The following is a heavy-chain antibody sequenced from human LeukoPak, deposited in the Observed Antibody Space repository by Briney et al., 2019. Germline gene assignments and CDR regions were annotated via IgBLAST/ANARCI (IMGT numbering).Heavy chain of an antibody. Sequence: SETLSLTCALSGGSISTYYWSWIRQPPGKGLEWIGYIYHSGSTNYNPSLKSRVTISEDTSKNRFSLKLSSVTAADTAVYYCARGGGYASPIGYWGQGALVTVSS. CDR3: ARGGGYASPIGY. D-gene: IGHD5-12*01. J-gene: IGHJ4*02. V-gene: IGHV4-59*01. CDR1: GGSISTYY. CDR2: IYHSGST.